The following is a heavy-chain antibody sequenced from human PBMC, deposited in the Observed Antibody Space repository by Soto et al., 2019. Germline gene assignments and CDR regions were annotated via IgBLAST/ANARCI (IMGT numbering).Heavy chain of an antibody. D-gene: IGHD6-19*01. J-gene: IGHJ1*01. Sequence: QVQLVQSGAEVKKPGSSVKVSCKASVGTFSSYAISWVRQDPGQGLEWMGGIIPIFGTANYAQKFQGRVTINADESTSTAYMELSSLRSEDTGVYYCARGGSGWYIYFQHWGQGTLVTVSS. CDR3: ARGGSGWYIYFQH. CDR2: IIPIFGTA. CDR1: VGTFSSYA. V-gene: IGHV1-69*12.